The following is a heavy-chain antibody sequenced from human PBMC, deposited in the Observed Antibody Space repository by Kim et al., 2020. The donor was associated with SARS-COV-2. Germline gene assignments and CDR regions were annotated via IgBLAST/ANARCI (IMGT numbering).Heavy chain of an antibody. CDR1: GGSFSSSYW. J-gene: IGHJ3*02. V-gene: IGHV4-4*02. CDR3: ARHTRVYNAFDI. CDR2: IYHRGST. D-gene: IGHD1-1*01. Sequence: SETLSLTCVVSGGSFSSSYWWSWVRQPPGKGLQWIAEIYHRGSTNYNPSLKSRVTISGDESENQFSRKLFSVTAADTAVYYCARHTRVYNAFDIWGQGT.